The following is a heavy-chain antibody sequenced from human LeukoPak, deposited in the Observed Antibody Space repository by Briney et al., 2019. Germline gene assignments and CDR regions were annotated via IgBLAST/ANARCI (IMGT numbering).Heavy chain of an antibody. V-gene: IGHV4-39*07. Sequence: PSETLSLTCTVSGGSISSSSYYWGWIRQPPGKGLEWIGSIHYSGSTNYNPSLKSRVTISVDTSKNQFSLKLSSVTAADTAVYYCARGYCSGGSCYSYYYYIYMDVWGKGTTVTVSS. CDR3: ARGYCSGGSCYSYYYYIYMDV. CDR1: GGSISSSSYY. J-gene: IGHJ6*03. CDR2: IHYSGST. D-gene: IGHD2-15*01.